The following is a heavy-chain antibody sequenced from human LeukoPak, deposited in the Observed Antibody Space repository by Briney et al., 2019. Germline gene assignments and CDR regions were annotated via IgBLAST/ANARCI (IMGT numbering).Heavy chain of an antibody. J-gene: IGHJ4*02. CDR3: AKDQVATTILGD. V-gene: IGHV3-23*01. CDR1: GFTFSSYA. Sequence: PGGSLRLSCAASGFTFSSYAMSWVRQAPGKGLEWVTAISGSGGSTYYADSVKGRFTISRDNSKNTLYLQMNSLRAEDTAVYYCAKDQVATTILGDWGQGTLVTVSS. D-gene: IGHD5-24*01. CDR2: ISGSGGST.